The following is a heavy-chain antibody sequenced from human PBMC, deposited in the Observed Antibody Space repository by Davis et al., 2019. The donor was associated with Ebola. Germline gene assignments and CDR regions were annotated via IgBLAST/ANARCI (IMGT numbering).Heavy chain of an antibody. CDR1: GGSFSGYY. V-gene: IGHV4-34*01. Sequence: SETLSLTCAVYGGSFSGYYWSWIRQPPGKGLEWIGEINHSGRTNYNPSLKSRVTISVDKSKNQFSLNLNSVTAADTAVYYCARRPDPAYVNGMDVWGQGTRVNVSS. CDR2: INHSGRT. D-gene: IGHD1-14*01. CDR3: ARRPDPAYVNGMDV. J-gene: IGHJ6*02.